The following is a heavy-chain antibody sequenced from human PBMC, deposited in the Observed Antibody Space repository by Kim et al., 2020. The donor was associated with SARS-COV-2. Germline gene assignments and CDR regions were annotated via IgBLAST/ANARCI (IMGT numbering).Heavy chain of an antibody. CDR2: VSGSGAST. CDR1: GFTFSSYA. J-gene: IGHJ4*02. V-gene: IGHV3-23*01. CDR3: ATTEASSNWYPYYFDF. D-gene: IGHD6-13*01. Sequence: GGSLRLSCAASGFTFSSYAMSWVRQAPGKGLEWVSTVSGSGASTYYTDSVKGRFTISRDNSRNTLYLQMNSLRAEDTAVYYCATTEASSNWYPYYFDFWGQGTLVTVSS.